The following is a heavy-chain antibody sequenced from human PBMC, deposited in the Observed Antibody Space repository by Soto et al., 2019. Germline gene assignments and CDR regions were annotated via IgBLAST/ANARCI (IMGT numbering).Heavy chain of an antibody. CDR2: ISYSGVST. CDR1: GFTFRSYA. J-gene: IGHJ4*02. D-gene: IGHD5-12*01. V-gene: IGHV3-23*01. CDR3: AGTRGYSDYDLDY. Sequence: PGGSLRLSCAASGFTFRSYAMTWVRQAPGKGLEWVSAISYSGVSTYYADSVKGRFAISRDSSENPLSLQMNSLRVDDTSVYYCAGTRGYSDYDLDYWGQGTLVTVSS.